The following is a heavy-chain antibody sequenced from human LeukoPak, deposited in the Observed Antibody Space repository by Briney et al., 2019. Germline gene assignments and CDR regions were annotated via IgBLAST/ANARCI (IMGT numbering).Heavy chain of an antibody. CDR2: IIPIFGTA. CDR3: ARTIVGATKYPDFDY. CDR1: GGTFSSYA. D-gene: IGHD1-26*01. V-gene: IGHV1-69*13. Sequence: SVKVSCKASGGTFSSYAISWVRQAPGQGLEWMGGIIPIFGTANYAQKFQGRVTITADESTSTAYMELSSLRSEDTAVYYCARTIVGATKYPDFDYWGQGTLVTASS. J-gene: IGHJ4*02.